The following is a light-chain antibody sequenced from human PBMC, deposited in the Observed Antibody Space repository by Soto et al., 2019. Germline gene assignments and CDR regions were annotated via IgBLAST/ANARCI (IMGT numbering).Light chain of an antibody. Sequence: QSALTQPPSVSGAAGQRVTISCTGSSSNIGAGYDVHWYQQLPGTAPKLLIYGNSNRPSGVPDRFSGSKSGTSASPAITGLQAEDEADYYCQSYDSSLSGCVFGTGTKLTVL. J-gene: IGLJ1*01. CDR1: SSNIGAGYD. CDR2: GNS. V-gene: IGLV1-40*01. CDR3: QSYDSSLSGCV.